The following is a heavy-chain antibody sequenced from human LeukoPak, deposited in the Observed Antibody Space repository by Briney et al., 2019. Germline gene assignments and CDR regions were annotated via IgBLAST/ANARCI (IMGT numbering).Heavy chain of an antibody. CDR3: ARDYYGSGSFQYDS. D-gene: IGHD3-10*01. Sequence: GGSLRLSCAASGFTVSNNYMNWVRQAPGKGLEWVSIIYSGGATYYADSVKGRFTISRDNSKNTVYLQMNSLRAEDTAVYYCARDYYGSGSFQYDSWGQGTLVTVSS. J-gene: IGHJ4*02. V-gene: IGHV3-53*01. CDR1: GFTVSNNY. CDR2: IYSGGAT.